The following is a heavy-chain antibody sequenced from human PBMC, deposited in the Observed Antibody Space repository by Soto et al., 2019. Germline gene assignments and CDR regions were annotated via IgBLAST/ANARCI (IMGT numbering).Heavy chain of an antibody. CDR3: ARESHDILTGPPWVWYFDL. D-gene: IGHD3-9*01. J-gene: IGHJ2*01. V-gene: IGHV4-34*01. CDR1: GGSFSGYY. Sequence: QVQLQQWGAGPLRPLETLSLTCGVSGGSFSGYYCAWIRQSPGKGLELIGEINDRGSINYNPSLKIRVSISVGTSKNHYSLTLRSVTAADTAVYYCARESHDILTGPPWVWYFDLWGRGTLVTVSS. CDR2: INDRGSI.